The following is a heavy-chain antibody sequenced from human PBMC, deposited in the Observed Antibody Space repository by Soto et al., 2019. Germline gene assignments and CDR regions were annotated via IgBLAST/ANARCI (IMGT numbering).Heavy chain of an antibody. CDR2: ISAYNGNT. Sequence: ASVNVSCKASGYTFTSYGISWVRQAPGQGLEWMGWISAYNGNTNYAQKLQGRVTMTTDTSTSTAYMELRSLRSDDTAVYYCARATSTSYDILTGYYRYYYMDVWGKGTTVTV. D-gene: IGHD3-9*01. J-gene: IGHJ6*03. V-gene: IGHV1-18*01. CDR1: GYTFTSYG. CDR3: ARATSTSYDILTGYYRYYYMDV.